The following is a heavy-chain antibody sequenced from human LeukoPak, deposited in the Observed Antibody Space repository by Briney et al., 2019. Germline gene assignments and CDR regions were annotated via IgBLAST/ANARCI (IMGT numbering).Heavy chain of an antibody. CDR3: ARVWSGSGSSGLDY. Sequence: SETLSLTCTVSGGSISSYYWSWIRQPPGKGLEWIGYIYYSGSTNYNPSLKSRVTISVDTSKNQFSLKLSSVTAADTAVYYCARVWSGSGSSGLDYWGQGTLVTVSS. J-gene: IGHJ4*02. D-gene: IGHD1-26*01. CDR2: IYYSGST. V-gene: IGHV4-59*12. CDR1: GGSISSYY.